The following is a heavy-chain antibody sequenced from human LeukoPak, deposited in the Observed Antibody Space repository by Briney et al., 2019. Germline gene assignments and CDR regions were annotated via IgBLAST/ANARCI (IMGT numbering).Heavy chain of an antibody. Sequence: PGGSLRLSCAASGFTFSSXXXXWVRQAPGXXXXXXXXXXXXXXXXXXXDSVKGRFTISRDNAKNSLYLQMNSRRDEDTAGYYXXKEXXWDHYDILTGYYTAPYYYGMDVWGQGTTVTVSS. CDR3: XKEXXWDHYDILTGYYTAPYYYGMDV. J-gene: IGHJ6*02. V-gene: IGHV3-48*02. CDR1: GFTFSSXX. CDR2: XXXXXXXX. D-gene: IGHD3-9*01.